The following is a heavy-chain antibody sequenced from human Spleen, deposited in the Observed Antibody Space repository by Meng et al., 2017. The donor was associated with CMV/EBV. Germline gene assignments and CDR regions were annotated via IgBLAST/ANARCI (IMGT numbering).Heavy chain of an antibody. Sequence: SLKISCAASEFNFDDYAMHWVRQAPGKGLEWVAGISWSGSTIDYADSVKGRFTISRDNGMNSLYLQMDSLRPEDTALYYCAKDTRNYDFWSGYYTGGLDPWGQGTLVTVSS. CDR1: EFNFDDYA. CDR3: AKDTRNYDFWSGYYTGGLDP. J-gene: IGHJ5*02. CDR2: ISWSGSTI. V-gene: IGHV3-9*01. D-gene: IGHD3-3*01.